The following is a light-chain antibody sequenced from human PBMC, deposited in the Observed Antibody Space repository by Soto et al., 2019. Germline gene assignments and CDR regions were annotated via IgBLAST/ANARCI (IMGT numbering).Light chain of an antibody. J-gene: IGKJ1*01. CDR1: QSVSSSY. Sequence: EIVLTQSPGTLSLSPGERATLSCRASQSVSSSYLAWYQQKPGQAPRLLIYGASSRATGIPDRFSGSGSGTDFTLTISRLDPEDFAVYYCQQYGGSPWTFGQGTKMEIK. V-gene: IGKV3-20*01. CDR2: GAS. CDR3: QQYGGSPWT.